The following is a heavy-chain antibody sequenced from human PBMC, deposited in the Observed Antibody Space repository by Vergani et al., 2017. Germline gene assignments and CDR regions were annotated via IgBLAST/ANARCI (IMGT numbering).Heavy chain of an antibody. Sequence: QVQLVESGGGLVKPGGSLRLSCAASGFTFSDYYMSWIRQAPGKGLEWVSYISSSGSTIYYADSVKGRFTISRDNAKNSLYLQMNSLRAEDTAVYYCARDFRMQNYYGSGSYYGDAFDIWGQGTMVTVSS. D-gene: IGHD3-10*01. V-gene: IGHV3-11*01. CDR2: ISSSGSTI. CDR3: ARDFRMQNYYGSGSYYGDAFDI. CDR1: GFTFSDYY. J-gene: IGHJ3*02.